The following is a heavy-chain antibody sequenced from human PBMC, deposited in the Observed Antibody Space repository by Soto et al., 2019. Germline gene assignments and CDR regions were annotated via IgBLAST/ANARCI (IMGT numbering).Heavy chain of an antibody. CDR3: ARDYNYGSGSYYPYYYYYMDV. D-gene: IGHD3-10*01. Sequence: GGSLRLSGAAPGFTSGGIGLHWVRQAPGKGLGWGAVIWYDGSNKYYADSVKGRFTISRDNSKNTLYLQMNSLRAEDTAVYYCARDYNYGSGSYYPYYYYYMDVWGKGTTVTVSS. CDR1: GFTSGGIG. CDR2: IWYDGSNK. J-gene: IGHJ6*03. V-gene: IGHV3-33*01.